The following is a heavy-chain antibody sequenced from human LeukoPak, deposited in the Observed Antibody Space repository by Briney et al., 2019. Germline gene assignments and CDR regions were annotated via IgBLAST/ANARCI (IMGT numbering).Heavy chain of an antibody. CDR1: GXTFSDHA. J-gene: IGHJ3*02. D-gene: IGHD1-7*01. V-gene: IGHV3-30-3*01. CDR2: ISYDGSNK. Sequence: GGSLRLSCAASGXTFSDHAIHWVPQAPGKGLEWVAVISYDGSNKYYADSVKGRFTISRDNAKNTLFLQMNSLRPEDTAIYHCASAGNYRAFDMWGQGTMVSVSS. CDR3: ASAGNYRAFDM.